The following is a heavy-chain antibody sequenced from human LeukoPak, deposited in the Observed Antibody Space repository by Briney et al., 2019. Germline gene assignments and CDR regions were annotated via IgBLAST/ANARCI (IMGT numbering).Heavy chain of an antibody. J-gene: IGHJ6*03. Sequence: GGSLRLSCAASGFTFSTYDMNWVRQGPGKGLEWISYISATGSTIYYADSVKGRFTISRDNAKNSLYLQMNSLRAEDTAVYYCARRGGHCSSTSCYTGSYYYYYMDVWGKGTTVTVSS. CDR1: GFTFSTYD. D-gene: IGHD2-2*02. CDR3: ARRGGHCSSTSCYTGSYYYYYMDV. V-gene: IGHV3-48*03. CDR2: ISATGSTI.